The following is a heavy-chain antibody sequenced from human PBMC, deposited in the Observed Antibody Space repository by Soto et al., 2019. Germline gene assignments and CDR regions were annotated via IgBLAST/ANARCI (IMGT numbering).Heavy chain of an antibody. D-gene: IGHD3-16*01. CDR2: MNPNSGNT. J-gene: IGHJ6*02. V-gene: IGHV1-8*01. CDR1: RYTFISYD. CDR3: ARGQEVWWNAGPLGLHGLDV. Sequence: QVQLMQSGAEVKKSGASVKVSCKASRYTFISYDINWVRQATGQGLEWMGWMNPNSGNTGYAQKFQGRITMTRNTSTNPAYMELSSLRSEDTAVYYCARGQEVWWNAGPLGLHGLDVWGQGTTVTVSS.